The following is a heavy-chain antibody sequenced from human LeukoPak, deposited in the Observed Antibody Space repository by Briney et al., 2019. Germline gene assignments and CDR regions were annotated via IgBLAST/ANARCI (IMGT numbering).Heavy chain of an antibody. Sequence: GGSLRLSCAGSGFIFGTTSMSWVRQTPGKGLEWVASIKYDGSEKYYVGSVEGRFTISRDSAKKSLFLQMNSLRAEDTAIYYCTRDQHWGQGTLVTVSS. V-gene: IGHV3-7*01. CDR1: GFIFGTTS. J-gene: IGHJ1*01. CDR3: TRDQH. CDR2: IKYDGSEK.